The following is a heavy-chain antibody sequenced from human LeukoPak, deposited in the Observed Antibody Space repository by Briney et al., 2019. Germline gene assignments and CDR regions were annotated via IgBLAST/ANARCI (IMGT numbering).Heavy chain of an antibody. V-gene: IGHV4-34*01. CDR3: AREDTAIDY. J-gene: IGHJ4*02. D-gene: IGHD5-18*01. Sequence: SETLSLTCAVYGGSFSGYYWSWIRQPPGKGLEWIGEINHSGSTNYNPSLKSRVTISVDTSKNQFSLKLSSVTAADTAVYYCAREDTAIDYWGQGTLVTVSS. CDR2: INHSGST. CDR1: GGSFSGYY.